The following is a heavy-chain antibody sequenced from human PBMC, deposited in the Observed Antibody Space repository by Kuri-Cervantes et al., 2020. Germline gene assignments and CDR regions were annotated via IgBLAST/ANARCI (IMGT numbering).Heavy chain of an antibody. J-gene: IGHJ6*02. Sequence: ASVKVSCKASGYTFTSYYMHWVRQAPGQGLEWMGWINTNTGNPTYAQGFTGRFVFSLDTSVSTAYLQISSLKAEDTAVYYCASEYSGYETYYYYYGMDVWGQGTTVTVSS. CDR2: INTNTGNP. V-gene: IGHV7-4-1*02. CDR1: GYTFTSYY. CDR3: ASEYSGYETYYYYYGMDV. D-gene: IGHD5-12*01.